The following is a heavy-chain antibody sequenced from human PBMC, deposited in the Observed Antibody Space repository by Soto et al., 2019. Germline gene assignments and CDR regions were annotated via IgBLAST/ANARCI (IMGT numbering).Heavy chain of an antibody. CDR2: INAGNGNT. CDR3: ARDDYDCWSGYPD. J-gene: IGHJ4*02. D-gene: IGHD3-3*01. Sequence: VXXSCKASGYTFTSYAMHWVRQAPGQRLEWMGWINAGNGNTKYSQKFQGRVTMTRDTSISTAYMELSRLRSDDTAVYYCARDDYDCWSGYPDWGQGTRVTVSS. CDR1: GYTFTSYA. V-gene: IGHV1-3*01.